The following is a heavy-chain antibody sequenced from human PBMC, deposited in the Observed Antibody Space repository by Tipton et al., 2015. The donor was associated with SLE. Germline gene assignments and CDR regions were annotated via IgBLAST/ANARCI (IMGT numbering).Heavy chain of an antibody. Sequence: TLSLTCTVSGASISSHYWSWIWQPPGKGLEWIGYIHYSGSTNYNPSLKSRVTILVDTSKNQFSLKLTSVTAADTAVYYCATGGAAARPWYFDYWGQGTLVTVSS. D-gene: IGHD6-6*01. CDR1: GASISSHY. CDR2: IHYSGST. J-gene: IGHJ4*02. CDR3: ATGGAAARPWYFDY. V-gene: IGHV4-59*11.